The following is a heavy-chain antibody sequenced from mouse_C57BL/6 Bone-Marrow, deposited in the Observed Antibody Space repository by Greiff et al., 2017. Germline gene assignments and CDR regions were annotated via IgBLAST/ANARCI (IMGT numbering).Heavy chain of an antibody. Sequence: VKLQESGAELARPGASVKMSCKASGYTFTSYTMHWVKQRPGQGLEWLGYINPSSGYTTYNQKFKDKATLTADKSYSTAYMQLSSLTSEDSAVYYCAKYSNYAMDCWGKGTSVTVSS. CDR3: AKYSNYAMDC. CDR2: INPSSGYT. V-gene: IGHV1-4*01. D-gene: IGHD2-5*01. CDR1: GYTFTSYT. J-gene: IGHJ4*01.